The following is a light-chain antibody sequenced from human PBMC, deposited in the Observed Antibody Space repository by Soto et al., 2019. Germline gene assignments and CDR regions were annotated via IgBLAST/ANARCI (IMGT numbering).Light chain of an antibody. CDR1: STDVARYNY. V-gene: IGLV2-14*01. CDR2: EVT. CDR3: SSYTSSSTAV. Sequence: QSALAQVASVSGSPGQSITISCTGTSTDVARYNYVSWYQQHPDKAPKLMIYEVTNRPSGVSNRFSGSKSGNTASLTISGLQAEDEADYYCSSYTSSSTAVFGTGTKGTVL. J-gene: IGLJ1*01.